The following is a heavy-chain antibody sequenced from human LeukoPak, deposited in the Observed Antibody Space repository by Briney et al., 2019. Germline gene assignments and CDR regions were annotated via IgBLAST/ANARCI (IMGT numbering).Heavy chain of an antibody. V-gene: IGHV3-53*01. CDR3: ASLRGYSYGYYLDY. CDR1: GFTVSSNY. CDR2: IYSGGST. J-gene: IGHJ4*02. D-gene: IGHD5-18*01. Sequence: GGSLRLSCAASGFTVSSNYMSWVRQAPGKGLEWVSVIYSGGSTYYADSVKGRFTISRDNSKNTLYLQMNSLRVEDTAVYYCASLRGYSYGYYLDYWGQGTLVTVSS.